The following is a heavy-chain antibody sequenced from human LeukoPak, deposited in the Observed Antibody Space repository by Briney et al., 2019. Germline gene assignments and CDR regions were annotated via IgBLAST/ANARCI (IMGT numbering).Heavy chain of an antibody. V-gene: IGHV1-46*01. CDR1: GYTFTSYY. D-gene: IGHD3-10*01. CDR3: ARDPILAIVRDNTGWFDP. CDR2: INPSGGST. Sequence: ASVKVSCKASGYTFTSYYMHWVRQAPGQGLEWMGIINPSGGSTSYAQKFQGRVTMTRDMSINTAYMELSRLRSDDTAVYYCARDPILAIVRDNTGWFDPWGQGTLVTVSS. J-gene: IGHJ5*02.